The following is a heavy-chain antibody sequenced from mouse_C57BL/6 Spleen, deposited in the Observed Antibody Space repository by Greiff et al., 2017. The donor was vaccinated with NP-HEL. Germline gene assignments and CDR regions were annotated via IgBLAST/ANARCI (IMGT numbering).Heavy chain of an antibody. D-gene: IGHD1-1*01. J-gene: IGHJ1*03. CDR3: ARGYYGSSLYWYFDV. V-gene: IGHV1-82*01. CDR1: GYAFSSSW. CDR2: IYPGDGDT. Sequence: QVQLQQSGPELVKPGASVKISCKASGYAFSSSWMNWVKQRPGKGLEWIGRIYPGDGDTNYNGKFKGKATLTADKSSSTAYMQLSSLTSEDSAVYVCARGYYGSSLYWYFDVWGTGTTVTVSS.